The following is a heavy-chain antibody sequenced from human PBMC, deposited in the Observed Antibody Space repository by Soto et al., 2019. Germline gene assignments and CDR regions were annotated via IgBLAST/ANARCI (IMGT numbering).Heavy chain of an antibody. V-gene: IGHV1-8*01. CDR3: ASRAVDYIWGIYRSSSDDAFDI. D-gene: IGHD3-16*02. CDR1: GYTFTSYD. Sequence: ASVKVSCKASGYTFTSYDINWVRQATGQGLEWMGWMNPNSGNTGYAQKFQGRVTMTRNTSISTAYMELSSLRSEDTAVYYCASRAVDYIWGIYRSSSDDAFDIWGQGTMVTVSS. J-gene: IGHJ3*02. CDR2: MNPNSGNT.